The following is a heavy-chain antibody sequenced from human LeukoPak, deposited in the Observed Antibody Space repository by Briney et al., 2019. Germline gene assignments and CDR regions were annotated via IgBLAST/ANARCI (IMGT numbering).Heavy chain of an antibody. CDR3: AREGVAGGLDY. CDR1: GFTFSGYW. CDR2: INGDGSGT. D-gene: IGHD6-19*01. V-gene: IGHV3-74*01. J-gene: IGHJ4*02. Sequence: PGGSLRLSCAASGFTFSGYWMQWVRQAPGKGLVWVSRINGDGSGTSYAGSVKGRFTISRDNAENTMYLQMNSLRVEDTAVYYCAREGVAGGLDYWGQGTLVTVSS.